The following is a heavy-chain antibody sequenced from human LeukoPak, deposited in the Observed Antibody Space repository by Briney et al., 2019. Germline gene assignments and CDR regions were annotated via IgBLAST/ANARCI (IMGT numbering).Heavy chain of an antibody. CDR1: GFTFSSYG. CDR2: ISGSGGST. V-gene: IGHV3-23*01. Sequence: GGSLRLSCAASGFTFSSYGMSWVRQAPGKGLEWVSAISGSGGSTYYADSVKGRFTISRDNSKNTLYLQMNSLRAEDTAVYYCAKRREYYGVASHFDYWGQGTLVTVSS. CDR3: AKRREYYGVASHFDY. D-gene: IGHD3-3*01. J-gene: IGHJ4*02.